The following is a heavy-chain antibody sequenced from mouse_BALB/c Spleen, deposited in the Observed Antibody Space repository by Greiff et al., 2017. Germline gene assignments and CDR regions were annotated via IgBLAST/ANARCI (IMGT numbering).Heavy chain of an antibody. CDR2: IWGGGST. Sequence: VQRVESGPGLVAPSQSLSITCTVSGFSLTDYGVSWIRQPPGKGLEWLGVIWGGGSTYYNSALKSRLSISKDNSKSQVFLKMNSLQTDDTAMYYCAKHGKANWDRYFDYWGQGTTLTVSS. CDR3: AKHGKANWDRYFDY. V-gene: IGHV2-6-5*01. CDR1: GFSLTDYG. D-gene: IGHD4-1*01. J-gene: IGHJ2*01.